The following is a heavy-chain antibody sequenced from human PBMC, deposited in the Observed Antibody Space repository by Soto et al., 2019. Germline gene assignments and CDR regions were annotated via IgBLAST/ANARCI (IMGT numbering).Heavy chain of an antibody. Sequence: SETLSLTCTVSGGSISSGGYYWSWIRQHPGKGLEWIGYIYYSGSTYYNPSLKSRVTISVDTSKNQFSLKLSSVTAADTAVYYCARDRGGRLTRSGVPNWFDPWGQGTLVTVSS. CDR2: IYYSGST. D-gene: IGHD6-19*01. J-gene: IGHJ5*02. CDR3: ARDRGGRLTRSGVPNWFDP. CDR1: GGSISSGGYY. V-gene: IGHV4-31*03.